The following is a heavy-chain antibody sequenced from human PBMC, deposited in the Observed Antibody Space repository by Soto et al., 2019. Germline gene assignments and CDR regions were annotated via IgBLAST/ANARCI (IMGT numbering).Heavy chain of an antibody. V-gene: IGHV4-30-2*01. CDR2: IYHSGST. J-gene: IGHJ4*02. D-gene: IGHD3-22*01. CDR1: GGSISSGGYS. Sequence: QLQLQESGSGLVKPSQTLSLTCAVSGGSISSGGYSWSWIRQPPGKGLEWIGYIYHSGSTYYNPSCKSRVTISVGRSKNQFSLKLSSVTAADTAVYFCASTDYNDSSGYSYWGQGTRVTVSS. CDR3: ASTDYNDSSGYSY.